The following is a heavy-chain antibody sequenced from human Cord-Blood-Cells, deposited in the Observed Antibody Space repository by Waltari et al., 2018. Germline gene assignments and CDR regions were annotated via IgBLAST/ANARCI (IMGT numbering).Heavy chain of an antibody. Sequence: EVQLVESGGGLVQPGGSLRLSCAASGFTFSSYEMNWVRQAPGKVLELVSYISSSGSTIYYADSVKGRFTISRDNAKNSLYLQMNSLRAEDTAVYYCARDIAAAGTHLFDYWGQGTLVTVSS. J-gene: IGHJ4*02. D-gene: IGHD6-13*01. V-gene: IGHV3-48*03. CDR1: GFTFSSYE. CDR2: ISSSGSTI. CDR3: ARDIAAAGTHLFDY.